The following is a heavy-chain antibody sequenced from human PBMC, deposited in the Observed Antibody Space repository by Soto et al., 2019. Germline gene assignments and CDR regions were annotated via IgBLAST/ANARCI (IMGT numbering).Heavy chain of an antibody. V-gene: IGHV4-59*01. J-gene: IGHJ4*02. Sequence: SETLSLTCTVSGGSISSYYWSWIRQPPGKGLEWIGYIYYSGSTNYNPSLKSRVTISVDTSKNQFSLKLSSVTAADTAVYYCARNGKQSYFDYWGQGXLVTVYS. CDR3: ARNGKQSYFDY. CDR1: GGSISSYY. D-gene: IGHD1-1*01. CDR2: IYYSGST.